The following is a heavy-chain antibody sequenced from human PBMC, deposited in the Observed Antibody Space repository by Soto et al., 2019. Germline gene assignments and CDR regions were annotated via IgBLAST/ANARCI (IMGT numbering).Heavy chain of an antibody. CDR2: ISADGTDS. D-gene: IGHD3-22*01. CDR3: AKSKYYYDSSPCDS. CDR1: GLDFDDYA. V-gene: IGHV3-43D*04. J-gene: IGHJ5*02. Sequence: WGSLRLSCIASGLDFDDYAVHWVRQRPGKGLEWVSLISADGTDSYYVDSVKGRFTISRDNSKNSLFLQMNRLRPEDSGIYFCAKSKYYYDSSPCDSWGQGTLVTVSS.